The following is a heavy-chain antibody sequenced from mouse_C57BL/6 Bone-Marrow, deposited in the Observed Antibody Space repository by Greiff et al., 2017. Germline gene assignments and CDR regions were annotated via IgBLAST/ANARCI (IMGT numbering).Heavy chain of an antibody. D-gene: IGHD2-5*01. V-gene: IGHV5-12*01. Sequence: EVKLMESGGGLVQPGGSLKLSCAASGFTFSDYYMYWVRQTPEKRLEWVAYISNGGGSTYYPDTVKGRFTISRDNAKNTLYLQMSRLKSEDTAMYYCARPYSNYFYYYAMDYWGQGTSVTVSS. CDR1: GFTFSDYY. J-gene: IGHJ4*01. CDR3: ARPYSNYFYYYAMDY. CDR2: ISNGGGST.